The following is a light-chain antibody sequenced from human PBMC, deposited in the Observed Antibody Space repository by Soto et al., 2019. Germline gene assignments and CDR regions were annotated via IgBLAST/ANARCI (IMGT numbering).Light chain of an antibody. CDR3: QQYNSYSWT. J-gene: IGKJ1*01. CDR2: KAS. Sequence: DIQMTQSPSTLSASVGDRVTITCRASQSISSWLAWYQQKPGKAPKLLIYKASSLESGVPSRFSGSGSGTEFTLTISSLQTDDFASYDCQQYNSYSWTFGQRTKVEIK. V-gene: IGKV1-5*03. CDR1: QSISSW.